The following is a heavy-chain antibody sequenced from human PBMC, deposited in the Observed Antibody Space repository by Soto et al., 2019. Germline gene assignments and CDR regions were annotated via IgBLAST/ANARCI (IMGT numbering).Heavy chain of an antibody. V-gene: IGHV1-69*13. J-gene: IGHJ6*03. Sequence: SVKVSCKASGGTFSSYAISWVRQAPGQGLEWMGGIIPIFGTANYAQKFQGRVTITADDSTSTAYMELSSLRSEDTAVYYCARAVPFWEHYYYYYCMDVWGKGTTVTVSS. D-gene: IGHD1-26*01. CDR3: ARAVPFWEHYYYYYCMDV. CDR1: GGTFSSYA. CDR2: IIPIFGTA.